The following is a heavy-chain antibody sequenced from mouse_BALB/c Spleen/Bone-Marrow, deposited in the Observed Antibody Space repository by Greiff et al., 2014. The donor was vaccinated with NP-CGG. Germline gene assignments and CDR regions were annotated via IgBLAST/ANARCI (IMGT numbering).Heavy chain of an antibody. CDR2: ILPGSGTT. V-gene: IGHV1-9*01. Sequence: VQLQQSGAELMKPGASVKISCKATGYTFTTYWIEWVKQRPGHGLEWIGEILPGSGTTNYNEKLRGKATFTADTSSNTAYMQLSSLTSEDSAVYHCASPSTAEEYWGQGTTLTVSS. CDR1: GYTFTTYW. J-gene: IGHJ2*01. CDR3: ASPSTAEEY. D-gene: IGHD1-2*01.